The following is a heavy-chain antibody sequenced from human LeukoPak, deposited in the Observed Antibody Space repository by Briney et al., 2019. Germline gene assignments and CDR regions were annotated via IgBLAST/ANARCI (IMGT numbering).Heavy chain of an antibody. CDR2: IIPIFGTA. Sequence: GSSVKVSCKASGGTFSSYAISWVRQAPGQGLEWMGGIIPIFGTANYAQKFQGRVTITTDESTSTAYMELSSLRSEDTAVYYCARGRLIEDDYGDYGFDYWGQGTLVTVSS. V-gene: IGHV1-69*05. CDR3: ARGRLIEDDYGDYGFDY. J-gene: IGHJ4*02. CDR1: GGTFSSYA. D-gene: IGHD4-17*01.